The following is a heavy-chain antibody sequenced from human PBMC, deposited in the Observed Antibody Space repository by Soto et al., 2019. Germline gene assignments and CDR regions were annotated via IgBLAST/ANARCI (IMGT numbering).Heavy chain of an antibody. CDR2: IIPIFGTA. J-gene: IGHJ6*02. Sequence: SVKVACKASGGTFSSYAISWVRQAPGQGLEWMGGIIPIFGTANYAQKFQGRVTITADESTSTAYMELSSLRSEDTAVYYCARRWFGVSTKDYYYNGTDVWGHGTPATVAS. CDR1: GGTFSSYA. CDR3: ARRWFGVSTKDYYYNGTDV. D-gene: IGHD3-10*01. V-gene: IGHV1-69*13.